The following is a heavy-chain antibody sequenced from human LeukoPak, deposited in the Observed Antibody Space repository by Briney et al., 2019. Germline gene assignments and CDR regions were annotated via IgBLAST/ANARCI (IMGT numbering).Heavy chain of an antibody. J-gene: IGHJ4*02. Sequence: GGSLSLSCAASGFTVSSNYMNWVRQAPGKGLECVSVIYSDSSTYYADSVKGRFTISRDNSKNTLYLQMNSLRAEDTAVYYCARELGSYYRYFDYWGQGTLVTVSS. D-gene: IGHD1-26*01. CDR2: IYSDSST. CDR3: ARELGSYYRYFDY. CDR1: GFTVSSNY. V-gene: IGHV3-53*01.